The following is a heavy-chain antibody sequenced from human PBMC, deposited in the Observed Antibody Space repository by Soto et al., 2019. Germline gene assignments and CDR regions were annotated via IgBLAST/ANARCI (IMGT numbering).Heavy chain of an antibody. Sequence: PSETLSLTCAVSSGSISSSNWWSWVRQTPGKGLEWIGEIYHSGSTNYNPSLKRRVTISVDKSKNQFSLNLRSVTAADTAVYYCARAFGYSGTHYYYYYMDVWGKGTTVTVS. CDR1: SGSISSSNW. D-gene: IGHD5-12*01. V-gene: IGHV4-4*02. J-gene: IGHJ6*03. CDR3: ARAFGYSGTHYYYYYMDV. CDR2: IYHSGST.